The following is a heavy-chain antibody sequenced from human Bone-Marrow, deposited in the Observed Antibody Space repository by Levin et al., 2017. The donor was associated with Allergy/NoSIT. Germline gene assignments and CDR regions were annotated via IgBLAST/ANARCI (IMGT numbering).Heavy chain of an antibody. D-gene: IGHD3-22*01. Sequence: GESLKISCQGSGYNFANFWIGWVRQVPGKGLEWMGIIYPGDSDTKYSPSFNGQVTISVDKTISTAYLQWSSLEASDTAIYYCARRRYYESSGSGYYYGLDVWGQGTTVTVSS. CDR3: ARRRYYESSGSGYYYGLDV. CDR2: IYPGDSDT. J-gene: IGHJ6*02. CDR1: GYNFANFW. V-gene: IGHV5-51*01.